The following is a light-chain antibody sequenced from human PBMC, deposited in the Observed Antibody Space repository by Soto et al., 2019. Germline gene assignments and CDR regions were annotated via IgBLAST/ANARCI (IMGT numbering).Light chain of an antibody. V-gene: IGKV3-15*01. CDR2: GAS. J-gene: IGKJ2*01. CDR1: QGISSE. Sequence: EIVMTQSPATLSLSPGDRAALSCRASQGISSELAWYQQKPGQPPRLLIYGASTRATGVPARFTGSGSGSDFTLTISGLQSEDFALYYCQQGHNWPLTFGQGTRLEI. CDR3: QQGHNWPLT.